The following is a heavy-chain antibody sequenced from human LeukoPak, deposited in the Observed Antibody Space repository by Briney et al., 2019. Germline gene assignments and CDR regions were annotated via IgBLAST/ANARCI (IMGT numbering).Heavy chain of an antibody. CDR1: GFRLSDYD. CDR2: ISSIGGTR. V-gene: IGHV3-48*03. D-gene: IGHD3-16*01. CDR3: ATGRDYAFTY. J-gene: IGHJ3*01. Sequence: GGSLRLSCVASGFRLSDYDINWVRQAPGKGLEWISYISSIGGTRHYGESVKGRFTISRDNSQNTLYLQMSSLRAEDTAVYYCATGRDYAFTYWGQGTMVTVSS.